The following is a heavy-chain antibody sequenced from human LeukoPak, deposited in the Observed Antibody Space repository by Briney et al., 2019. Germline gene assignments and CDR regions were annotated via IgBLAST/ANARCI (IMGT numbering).Heavy chain of an antibody. CDR1: GFTFSSYA. V-gene: IGHV3-23*01. D-gene: IGHD5-18*01. J-gene: IGHJ4*02. CDR2: INISGDRT. CDR3: AKENGYSYGYPGSPYY. Sequence: PGGSLRLSCAASGFTFSSYAMNWVRQAPGKGLEWVSSINISGDRTYYADSVRGRFTISRDNSKNTLYLQMNSLRAEDTAVYYCAKENGYSYGYPGSPYYWGQGTLVTVSS.